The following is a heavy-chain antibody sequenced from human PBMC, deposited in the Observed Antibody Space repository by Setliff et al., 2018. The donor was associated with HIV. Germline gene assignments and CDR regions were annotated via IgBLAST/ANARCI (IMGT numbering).Heavy chain of an antibody. D-gene: IGHD3-16*01. CDR1: GYTFTSYG. V-gene: IGHV1-18*01. Sequence: ASVKVSCKASGYTFTSYGITWVRQAPGQGLEWMGWINTNSGHTDYAQKLQDRVTITADTSSTTAYMELSSLRSDDTAVYYCARDWNYVVDVWGEGTTVTVSS. J-gene: IGHJ6*04. CDR3: ARDWNYVVDV. CDR2: INTNSGHT.